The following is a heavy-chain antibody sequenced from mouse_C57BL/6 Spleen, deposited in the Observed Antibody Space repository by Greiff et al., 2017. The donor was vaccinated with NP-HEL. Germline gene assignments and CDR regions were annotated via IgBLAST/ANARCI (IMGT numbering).Heavy chain of an antibody. V-gene: IGHV1-82*01. CDR3: ARGSYDGYYEFAY. D-gene: IGHD2-3*01. CDR2: IYPGDGDT. Sequence: VQLQQSGPELVKPGASVKISCKASGYAFSSSWMNWVKQRPGKGLEWIGRIYPGDGDTNYNGKFKGKATLTADKSSSTAYMQLSRLTSEDSAVYFCARGSYDGYYEFAYWGQGTLVTVSA. J-gene: IGHJ3*01. CDR1: GYAFSSSW.